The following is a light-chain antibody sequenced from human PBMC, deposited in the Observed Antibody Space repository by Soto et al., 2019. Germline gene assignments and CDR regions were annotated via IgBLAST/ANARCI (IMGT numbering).Light chain of an antibody. Sequence: DIQMTQSPSSVSASVGDRVTISCRASQGISRWLAWYQQKPGKAPSLLIYSASTLHSGVPSRFSGSGSGTDFTLTISSLQPEDFATYYCQQANSFPLTFGPGTKVDIK. CDR1: QGISRW. V-gene: IGKV1-12*01. CDR2: SAS. J-gene: IGKJ3*01. CDR3: QQANSFPLT.